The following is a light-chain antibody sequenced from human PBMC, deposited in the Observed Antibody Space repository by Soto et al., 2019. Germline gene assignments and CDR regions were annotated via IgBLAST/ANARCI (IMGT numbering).Light chain of an antibody. CDR1: NSNIGSND. CDR3: GAWDSSLSAGG. J-gene: IGLJ2*01. CDR2: ANN. V-gene: IGLV1-51*01. Sequence: QSVLTQPPSVSAAPGPKVTISFSGSNSNIGSNDVSWYQQLPGTGPKLLIYANNKRPSGIPDRFSGSRSGTSATLGITGLQTWDEADYYCGAWDSSLSAGGFGGGTKLTVL.